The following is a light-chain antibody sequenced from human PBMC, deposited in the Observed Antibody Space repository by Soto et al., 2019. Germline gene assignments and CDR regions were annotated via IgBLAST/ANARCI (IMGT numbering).Light chain of an antibody. CDR2: DVS. Sequence: QSALTQPASVSGSPGQSITISCTGSSSDIGGYNDVSWYQQHPGKVPKLIISDVSNRPSGVSNRFSGSKSANTASLTISGLQAEDEADYYCSSYSSSSTLVFGGGTQLTVL. CDR3: SSYSSSSTLV. CDR1: SSDIGGYND. V-gene: IGLV2-14*03. J-gene: IGLJ3*02.